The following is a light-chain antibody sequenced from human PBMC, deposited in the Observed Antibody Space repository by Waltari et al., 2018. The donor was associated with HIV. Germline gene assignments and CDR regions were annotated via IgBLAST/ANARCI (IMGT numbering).Light chain of an antibody. Sequence: EIVLTQSPATLSLSPGDRATLSCRASASVSTYLDWYQQKPGQAPRLLIYYAANRATGIPARFRGSGSGTDFTLTITTIEPEDCAVYYCQQRRNWITFGPGTRLEIK. CDR1: ASVSTY. CDR2: YAA. V-gene: IGKV3-11*01. J-gene: IGKJ5*01. CDR3: QQRRNWIT.